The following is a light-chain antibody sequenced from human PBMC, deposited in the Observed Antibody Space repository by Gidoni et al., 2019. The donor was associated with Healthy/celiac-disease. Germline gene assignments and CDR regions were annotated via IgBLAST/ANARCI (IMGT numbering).Light chain of an antibody. CDR3: CSYAGSYTYV. CDR1: SSDVVGYNY. J-gene: IGLJ1*01. V-gene: IGLV2-11*01. Sequence: QSALTQPRSVSGSTGQAVTISCTGTSSDVVGYNYVSLYQQPPGKAPKLMIYDVSKRPSVVPVRFSGSKSGNTASLTISGLQAEDEADYYCCSYAGSYTYVFGTGTKVTVL. CDR2: DVS.